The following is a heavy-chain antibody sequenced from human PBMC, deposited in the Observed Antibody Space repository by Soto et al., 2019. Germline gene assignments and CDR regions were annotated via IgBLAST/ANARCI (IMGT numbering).Heavy chain of an antibody. CDR2: IIPIFGTA. V-gene: IGHV1-69*06. J-gene: IGHJ4*02. Sequence: QVQLVQSGAEVKKPGSSVKVSCKASGGTFSSYAISWVRQAPGQGLEWMGGIIPIFGTANYAQKFQGRVTITADKSTSTAYMELSSLRSEDAAVYYCARSMAGQWLVLRSFDYWGQGTLVTVSS. D-gene: IGHD6-19*01. CDR1: GGTFSSYA. CDR3: ARSMAGQWLVLRSFDY.